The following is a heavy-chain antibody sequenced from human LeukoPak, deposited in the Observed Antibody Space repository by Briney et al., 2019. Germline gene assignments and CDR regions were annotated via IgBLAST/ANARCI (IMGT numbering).Heavy chain of an antibody. Sequence: GRSLRLSCEASGFSFSSYSMNWVRQTPGKGLEWISYISSSSGTLYYADSVKGRFNISRDNAKNSLYLQMNSLTDEDTAMYYCASGYSSSLNHLDYWGQGTLVTVSS. CDR3: ASGYSSSLNHLDY. J-gene: IGHJ4*02. D-gene: IGHD6-6*01. CDR2: ISSSSGTL. V-gene: IGHV3-48*02. CDR1: GFSFSSYS.